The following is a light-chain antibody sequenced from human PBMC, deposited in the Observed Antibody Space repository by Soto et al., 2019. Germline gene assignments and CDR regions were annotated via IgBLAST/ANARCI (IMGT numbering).Light chain of an antibody. J-gene: IGKJ1*01. V-gene: IGKV1-5*01. Sequence: DIKMTQSPSTLSASVGDRVTITCRASQSIGTSLAWYQQKPGKAPNLLIFGASNLESGVPSRFSGSGSGTEFTLTISSLQPDDFSSYYCQQYYTYSTFGQGTKVEIK. CDR3: QQYYTYST. CDR1: QSIGTS. CDR2: GAS.